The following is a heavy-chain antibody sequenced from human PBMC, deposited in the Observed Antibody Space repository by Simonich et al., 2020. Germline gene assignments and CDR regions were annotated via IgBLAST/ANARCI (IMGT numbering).Heavy chain of an antibody. CDR3: ARRPRLTNFADAFDI. Sequence: QLQLQESGPGLVKPSETLSLTCTVSGGSISSSSYYWGWIRQPPGKGLEWIGSIYYHGSTYYNPSLKSRVTISVDTSKNQFSLKLSSVTAADTAVYYCARRPRLTNFADAFDIWGQGTMVTVSS. CDR1: GGSISSSSYY. CDR2: IYYHGST. J-gene: IGHJ3*02. V-gene: IGHV4-39*01. D-gene: IGHD4-4*01.